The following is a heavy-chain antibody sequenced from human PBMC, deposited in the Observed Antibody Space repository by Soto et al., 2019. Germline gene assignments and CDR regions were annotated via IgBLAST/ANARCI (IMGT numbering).Heavy chain of an antibody. CDR3: ARVGGNTSDYYYYYLDV. CDR2: IYYSGST. V-gene: IGHV4-59*01. D-gene: IGHD3-3*01. Sequence: SETLSLTCTVSGGSISSYYWSWIRQPPGKGLEWIGYIYYSGSTNYNPSLKSRVTISVDTSKNQFSLKLSSVTAADTAVYYCARVGGNTSDYYYYYLDVWARRTTVTVS. CDR1: GGSISSYY. J-gene: IGHJ6*03.